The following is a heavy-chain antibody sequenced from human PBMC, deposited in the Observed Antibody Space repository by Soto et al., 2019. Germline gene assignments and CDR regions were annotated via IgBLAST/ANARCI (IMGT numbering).Heavy chain of an antibody. D-gene: IGHD3-22*01. V-gene: IGHV3-30*18. CDR2: ISYDGGSK. Sequence: QVQLVESGGGEVQPGMSLRLSCAASGFTFSTYGIHWVRQAPGKGLEWVALISYDGGSKYYGDSVKGRFIISRDNSHNTVALQMNSLRADDTAVYFCAKEQLAMTVVVADYFDSWGQGTLVTVSS. J-gene: IGHJ4*02. CDR1: GFTFSTYG. CDR3: AKEQLAMTVVVADYFDS.